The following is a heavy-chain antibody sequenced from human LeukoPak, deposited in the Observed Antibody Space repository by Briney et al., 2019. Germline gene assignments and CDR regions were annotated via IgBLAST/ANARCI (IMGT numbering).Heavy chain of an antibody. J-gene: IGHJ4*02. CDR2: INPNSGGT. V-gene: IGHV1-2*02. Sequence: ASVKVSCKASGYTFTVYYMHWVRHAPGQGLELKGMINPNSGGTNYAKKFQGRVTMTRDTSISTAYMEMSRLRSDDTAVYYCARASVGYCSGGSCYPGVYWGQGTLVTVSS. D-gene: IGHD2-15*01. CDR1: GYTFTVYY. CDR3: ARASVGYCSGGSCYPGVY.